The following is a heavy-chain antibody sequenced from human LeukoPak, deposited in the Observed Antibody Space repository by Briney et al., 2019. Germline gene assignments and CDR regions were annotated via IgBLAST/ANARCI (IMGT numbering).Heavy chain of an antibody. Sequence: GGTLRLSCAASGFTFISYAMSWVRQAPGKGLEWVSAIRSSGGSAYYADSVKGRFTISRDNSKNTLYLQMNSLRAEDTAIYYCAGPRTLSNDYWGQGILVTVSS. CDR3: AGPRTLSNDY. CDR1: GFTFISYA. J-gene: IGHJ4*02. CDR2: IRSSGGSA. V-gene: IGHV3-23*01.